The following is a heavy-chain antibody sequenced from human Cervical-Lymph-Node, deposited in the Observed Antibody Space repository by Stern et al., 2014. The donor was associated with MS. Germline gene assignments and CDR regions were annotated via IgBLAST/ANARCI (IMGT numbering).Heavy chain of an antibody. J-gene: IGHJ3*02. CDR2: IYQSGNT. Sequence: QLKLQESGSGLVKPSQTLSLTCAVSGGSISSGGYSWSWIRQPPGKGLEWIGYIYQSGNTYYSPSLKSRVTISIDRSKTHFSLKLSSVTAADTAVYYCARGGYYDSSDAFDIWGQGTMVTVSS. V-gene: IGHV4-30-2*01. CDR1: GGSISSGGYS. CDR3: ARGGYYDSSDAFDI. D-gene: IGHD3-22*01.